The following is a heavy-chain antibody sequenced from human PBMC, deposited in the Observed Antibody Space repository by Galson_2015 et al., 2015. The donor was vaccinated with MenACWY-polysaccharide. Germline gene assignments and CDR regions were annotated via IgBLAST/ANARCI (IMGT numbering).Heavy chain of an antibody. CDR2: ISAYNGNT. J-gene: IGHJ3*02. CDR1: GYTFTSYG. Sequence: VSCKASGYTFTSYGISWVRQAPGQGLEWMGWISAYNGNTNYAQKLQGRVTMTTDTSTSTAYMELRSLRSDDTAVYYCARATTMIVVASDAFDIWGQGTMVTVSS. CDR3: ARATTMIVVASDAFDI. D-gene: IGHD3-22*01. V-gene: IGHV1-18*01.